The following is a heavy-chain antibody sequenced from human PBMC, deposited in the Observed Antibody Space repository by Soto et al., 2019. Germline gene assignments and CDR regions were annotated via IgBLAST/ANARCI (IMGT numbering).Heavy chain of an antibody. CDR2: ISSSSSYI. Sequence: GGSLRLSCAASGFTFSSYSMNWVRQAPGKGLEWVSSISSSSSYIYYADSVKGRFTISRDNAKNSLYLQMNSLRAEDTAVYYCARSVWYDSSGYYFLGPLLNWGQGTLVTVSS. D-gene: IGHD3-22*01. CDR1: GFTFSSYS. CDR3: ARSVWYDSSGYYFLGPLLN. J-gene: IGHJ4*02. V-gene: IGHV3-21*01.